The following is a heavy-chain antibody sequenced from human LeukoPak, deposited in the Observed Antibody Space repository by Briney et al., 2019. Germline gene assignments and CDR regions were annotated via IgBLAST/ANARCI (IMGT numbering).Heavy chain of an antibody. CDR2: ISRSGSTI. V-gene: IGHV3-48*03. J-gene: IGHJ4*02. CDR3: ARDLAMVHFDY. CDR1: GFTFSSNE. D-gene: IGHD5-18*01. Sequence: GGSLRLSCAASGFTFSSNEMNWVRQAPGKGLEWVSDISRSGSTIYYADSVKGRFTISRDNAKNSLYLQMNSLRGEDTAVYYCARDLAMVHFDYWGQGTLVTVSS.